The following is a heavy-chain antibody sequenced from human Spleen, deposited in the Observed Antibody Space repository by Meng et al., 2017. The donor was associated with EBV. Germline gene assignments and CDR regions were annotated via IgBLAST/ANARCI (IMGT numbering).Heavy chain of an antibody. CDR1: GFTFSDYY. J-gene: IGHJ4*02. D-gene: IGHD6-19*01. CDR3: ARGSSIAVV. CDR2: ISSTGGNI. V-gene: IGHV3-11*01. Sequence: QFQLVESGGGFVKPGGCLRLSCAASGFTFSDYYMSWIRQAPGKGLEWVSYISSTGGNIYYGDSVKGRFTISRDNAKNSLFLQMNALRAEDTAVYFCARGSSIAVVWGQGTMVTVSS.